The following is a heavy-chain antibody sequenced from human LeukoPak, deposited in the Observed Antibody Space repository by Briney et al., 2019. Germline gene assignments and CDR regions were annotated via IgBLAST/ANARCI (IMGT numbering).Heavy chain of an antibody. V-gene: IGHV4-30-4*01. J-gene: IGHJ5*02. CDR3: ARDASNWFDP. CDR1: GGSISSGDYY. Sequence: SETLSLTCTVSGGSISSGDYYWSWIRQPPGTGLEWIGYIYYSGSTYYNPSLKSRVTISVDTSKNQFSLKLSSVTAADTAVYYCARDASNWFDPWGQGTLVTVSS. CDR2: IYYSGST.